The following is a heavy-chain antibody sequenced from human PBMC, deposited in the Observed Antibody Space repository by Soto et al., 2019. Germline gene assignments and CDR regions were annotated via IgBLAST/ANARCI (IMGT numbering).Heavy chain of an antibody. CDR2: INSDGTTT. CDR1: GFTFNNFW. Sequence: EVQLVESGGGLVQPGGSLRLSCAASGFTFNNFWMHWVRQTPEKGLVWVSGINSDGTTTIYADSVKGRFTISRDNAKNTLYLQMNSLTVEDTAIYYCVRDIRWGQGTMVTVSS. J-gene: IGHJ4*02. V-gene: IGHV3-74*01. CDR3: VRDIR.